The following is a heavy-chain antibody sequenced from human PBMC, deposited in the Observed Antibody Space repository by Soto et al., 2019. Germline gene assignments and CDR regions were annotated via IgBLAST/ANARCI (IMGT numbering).Heavy chain of an antibody. CDR2: ISGSGGST. V-gene: IGHV3-23*01. CDR3: AKDHLYSSYYYGMDV. D-gene: IGHD4-4*01. CDR1: GFTFSSYA. Sequence: GGSLRLSCAASGFTFSSYAMSWVRQAPGKGLEWVSAISGSGGSTYYADSVKGRFTISRDNSKNTLYLQMNSLRAEDTAVYYCAKDHLYSSYYYGMDVWGQGTTVTVSS. J-gene: IGHJ6*02.